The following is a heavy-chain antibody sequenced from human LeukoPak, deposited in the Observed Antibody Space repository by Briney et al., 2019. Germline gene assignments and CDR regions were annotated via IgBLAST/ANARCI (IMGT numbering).Heavy chain of an antibody. V-gene: IGHV4-59*01. D-gene: IGHD3-16*01. CDR1: GGSNSSYY. J-gene: IGHJ4*02. CDR2: IYYSEST. Sequence: SETLSVTRTVSGGSNSSYYWSWIWQPPGKGLEWIGYIYYSESTNYNPSLKSRVTISVDTSKNQFSLKLSSVTAADTAVYYCARGGDRLGVDYWAQELLVTVSS. CDR3: ARGGDRLGVDY.